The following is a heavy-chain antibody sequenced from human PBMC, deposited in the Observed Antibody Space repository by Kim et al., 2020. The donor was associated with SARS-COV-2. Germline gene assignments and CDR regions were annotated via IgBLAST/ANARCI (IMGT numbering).Heavy chain of an antibody. Sequence: SYEQKFQGRVTMTSDTSTSTVYMELSSLRSEDTAVYYCARDRGDFPLIDWGQGTLVTVSS. J-gene: IGHJ4*02. CDR3: ARDRGDFPLID. D-gene: IGHD3-10*01. V-gene: IGHV1-46*01.